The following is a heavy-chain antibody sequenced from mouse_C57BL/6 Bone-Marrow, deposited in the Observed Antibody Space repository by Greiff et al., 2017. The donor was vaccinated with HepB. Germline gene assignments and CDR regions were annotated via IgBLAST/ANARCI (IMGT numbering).Heavy chain of an antibody. CDR3: ASPYYYGSSYCDY. CDR1: GYTFTSYW. Sequence: VQLQQPGAELVKPGASVQLSCKASGYTFTSYWMHWVKQRPGRGLEWIGRIDPNSGGTKYNEKFKSKATLTVDKPSSTAYMQLSSLTSEDSAVYYCASPYYYGSSYCDYWGQGTTLTVSS. V-gene: IGHV1-72*01. J-gene: IGHJ2*01. CDR2: IDPNSGGT. D-gene: IGHD1-1*01.